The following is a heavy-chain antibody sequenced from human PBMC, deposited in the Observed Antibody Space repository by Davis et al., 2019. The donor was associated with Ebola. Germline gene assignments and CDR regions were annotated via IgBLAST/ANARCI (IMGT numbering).Heavy chain of an antibody. V-gene: IGHV1-69*04. D-gene: IGHD3-10*01. CDR2: IIPILGIA. CDR3: ARENYYGSGSYFTFDY. CDR1: GGTSSSYA. J-gene: IGHJ4*02. Sequence: AASVKVSCKASGGTSSSYAISWVRQAPGQGLEWMGRIIPILGIANYAQKFQGRVTITADKSTSTAYMELSSLRSEDTAVYYCARENYYGSGSYFTFDYWGQGTLVTVSS.